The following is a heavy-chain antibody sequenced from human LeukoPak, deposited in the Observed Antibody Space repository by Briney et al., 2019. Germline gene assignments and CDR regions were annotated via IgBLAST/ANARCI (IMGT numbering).Heavy chain of an antibody. CDR3: ARNWVADSFDF. CDR2: IYHTGGT. J-gene: IGHJ3*01. Sequence: SETLSLTCTVSGGSISSTTYYWGWIRQPPGKGLEWIGSIYHTGGTYDNPSLKSRVTISLDTSKNQFSLKLTSVTAADTAMYFCARNWVADSFDFWGQGTMVTVSS. V-gene: IGHV4-39*01. CDR1: GGSISSTTYY. D-gene: IGHD6-19*01.